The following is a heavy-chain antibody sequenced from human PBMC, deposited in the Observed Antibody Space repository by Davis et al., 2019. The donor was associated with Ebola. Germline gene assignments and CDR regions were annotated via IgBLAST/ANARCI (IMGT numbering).Heavy chain of an antibody. CDR1: GGSISSGGYS. CDR2: IYHSGST. J-gene: IGHJ4*02. D-gene: IGHD4-11*01. CDR3: AREVYSNYIDY. Sequence: SETLSLTCAVSGGSISSGGYSWSWIRQPPGKGLEWIGYIYHSGSTYYNPSLKSRVTISVDRSKNQFSLKLSSVTAADTAVYYCAREVYSNYIDYGGQGTLVTVSS. V-gene: IGHV4-30-2*01.